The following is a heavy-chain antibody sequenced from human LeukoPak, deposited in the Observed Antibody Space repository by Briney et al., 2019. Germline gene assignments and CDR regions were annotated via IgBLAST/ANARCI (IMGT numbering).Heavy chain of an antibody. D-gene: IGHD5-24*01. CDR2: IIPILGIT. V-gene: IGHV1-69*04. J-gene: IGHJ4*02. CDR1: GGTFSSYA. CDR3: ARASRGDGYISY. Sequence: SVKVSCKASGGTFSSYAVSWVRQAPGQGLEWMGRIIPILGITNYAQKFQDRVTSTADKDTSTAYMELSSLISEDTAMYYCARASRGDGYISYWGQGTLVTVSS.